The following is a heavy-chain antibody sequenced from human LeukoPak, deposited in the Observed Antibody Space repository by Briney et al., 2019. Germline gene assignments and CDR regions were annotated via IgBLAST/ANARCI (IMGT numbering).Heavy chain of an antibody. Sequence: PGGSLRLSCAASGFTFSIYTMNWVRQAPGKGLEWFSSISSSSSDIYYADSVKGRFTISRDNAKNSLYLHMNSLSAEDTALYYCARVCGSGRSGGGCYPDAFDYWGQGTLVTVSS. CDR2: ISSSSSDI. CDR1: GFTFSIYT. V-gene: IGHV3-21*01. J-gene: IGHJ4*02. D-gene: IGHD2-15*01. CDR3: ARVCGSGRSGGGCYPDAFDY.